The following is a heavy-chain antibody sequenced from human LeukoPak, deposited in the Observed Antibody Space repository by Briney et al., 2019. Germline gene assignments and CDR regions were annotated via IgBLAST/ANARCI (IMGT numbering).Heavy chain of an antibody. CDR2: INYRGST. CDR1: GGSISTSTYY. D-gene: IGHD2/OR15-2a*01. CDR3: AKYEGGTMDDY. Sequence: SETLSLTCFVSGGSISTSTYYWGWLRQPPGKGLEWIGSINYRGSTFYNPSLKSRVTMSVDTSKNQFSLELTSATAADTAVYYCAKYEGGTMDDYWGQGTLVTVSS. J-gene: IGHJ4*02. V-gene: IGHV4-39*07.